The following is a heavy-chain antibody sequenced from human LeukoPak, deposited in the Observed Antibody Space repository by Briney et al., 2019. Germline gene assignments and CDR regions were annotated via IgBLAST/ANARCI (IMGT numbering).Heavy chain of an antibody. V-gene: IGHV4-39*01. CDR1: GGSISSSSYY. J-gene: IGHJ4*02. Sequence: SETLSLTCTVSGGSISSSSYYWGWIRQPPGKGLEWIESIYYSGSTYYNPSLKSRVTISADTSKNQFSLKLSSVTAADTAVYYCARHRAWEYYFDYWGQGTLVTVSS. D-gene: IGHD1-26*01. CDR3: ARHRAWEYYFDY. CDR2: IYYSGST.